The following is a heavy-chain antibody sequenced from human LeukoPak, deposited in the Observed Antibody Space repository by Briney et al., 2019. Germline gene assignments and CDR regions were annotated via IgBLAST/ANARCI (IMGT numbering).Heavy chain of an antibody. V-gene: IGHV6-1*01. J-gene: IGHJ6*03. CDR3: ARGRGYCSSTSCSQHYYYYMDV. CDR2: TYYRSKWYN. D-gene: IGHD2-2*01. Sequence: SQTLSLTCAISGDSVSSNSAAWNWIRQPPSRGLEWLGRTYYRSKWYNDYVVSVKSRITINPDTSKNQFSLQLNSVTPEDTAVYYCARGRGYCSSTSCSQHYYYYMDVWGKGTTVTVSS. CDR1: GDSVSSNSAA.